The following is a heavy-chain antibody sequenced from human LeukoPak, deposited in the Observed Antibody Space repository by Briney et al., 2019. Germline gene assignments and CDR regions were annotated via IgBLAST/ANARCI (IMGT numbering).Heavy chain of an antibody. D-gene: IGHD5-18*01. CDR3: ARADKDGYGFFGFDY. J-gene: IGHJ4*02. CDR2: INWNGGSI. V-gene: IGHV3-20*04. CDR1: GFAFDDYG. Sequence: GGSLRLFCAASGFAFDDYGMSWVRQAPGKGLEWVSGINWNGGSIGYAGSVKGRFTISRDNAKNSLYLQINSLRAEDTALYYCARADKDGYGFFGFDYWGQGTLVTVSS.